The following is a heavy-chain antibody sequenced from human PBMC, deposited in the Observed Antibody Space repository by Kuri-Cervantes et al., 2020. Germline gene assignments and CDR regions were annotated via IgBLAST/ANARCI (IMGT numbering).Heavy chain of an antibody. CDR1: GFTFSDYY. CDR2: ISSSGSTI. J-gene: IGHJ4*02. CDR3: ARVSDIGINY. Sequence: GESLKISCAASGFTFSDYYMSWIRQAPGKGLEWVSYISSSGSTIYYADSVKGRFTISRDNAKNSLYLQMNSLRAEDTAVYYCARVSDIGINYWGQGTLVTVSS. D-gene: IGHD2-15*01. V-gene: IGHV3-11*04.